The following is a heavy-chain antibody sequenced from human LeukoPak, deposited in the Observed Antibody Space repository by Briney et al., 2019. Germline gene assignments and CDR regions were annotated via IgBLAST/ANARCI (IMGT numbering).Heavy chain of an antibody. D-gene: IGHD1-26*01. CDR2: MNPNSGNT. CDR3: AEVSYSIADTSAFDY. J-gene: IGHJ4*02. V-gene: IGHV1-8*03. CDR1: GYTFTSYD. Sequence: ASVKVSCKASGYTFTSYDINWVRQATGQGLEWMGWMNPNSGNTGYAQKFQGRVTITRNTSISTAYMELSSLRSEDTAVYYCAEVSYSIADTSAFDYWGQGTLVTVSS.